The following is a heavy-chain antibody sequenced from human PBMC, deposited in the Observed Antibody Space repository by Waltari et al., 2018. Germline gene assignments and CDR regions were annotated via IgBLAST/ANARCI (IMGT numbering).Heavy chain of an antibody. CDR1: GGSISDYH. D-gene: IGHD4-4*01. V-gene: IGHV4-4*07. CDR2: IYTSGNT. J-gene: IGHJ5*02. Sequence: QVQLQESGPGLVKPSETLSLTCTVSGGSISDYHWSWIRQPAGKGLEWIGRIYTSGNTTYNPSRKSRATISIDRSKNQFSLNLSSVTPADTAVYYCARDQPVYSNYRFINRFDPWGQGNLVTVSS. CDR3: ARDQPVYSNYRFINRFDP.